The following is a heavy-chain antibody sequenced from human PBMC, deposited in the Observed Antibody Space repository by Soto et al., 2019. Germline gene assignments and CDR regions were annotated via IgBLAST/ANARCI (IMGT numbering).Heavy chain of an antibody. V-gene: IGHV3-21*01. J-gene: IGHJ3*02. D-gene: IGHD3-22*01. CDR3: ARKVMGSGYYWQGHDAFDI. CDR2: ISSSSSYI. Sequence: PGGSLRLSCAASGFTFSSYSMNWVRQAPGKGLEWVSSISSSSSYIYYADSVKGRFTISRDNAKNSLYLQMNSLRAEDTAVYYCARKVMGSGYYWQGHDAFDIWGQGTMVTVSS. CDR1: GFTFSSYS.